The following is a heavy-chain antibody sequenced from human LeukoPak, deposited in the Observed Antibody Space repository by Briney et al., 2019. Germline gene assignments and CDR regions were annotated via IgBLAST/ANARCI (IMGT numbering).Heavy chain of an antibody. CDR2: IRYDGITK. J-gene: IGHJ4*02. D-gene: IGHD4-17*01. CDR1: GFGFSGYG. Sequence: GGSLRLSCAASGFGFSGYGMHWVRQVPGKGLEWVAFIRYDGITKFYIDSVKGRFAISRDNSKNTLSLRMNSLRTEDTAVYYCAALHTGTFVDYWGQGTLVTVSS. V-gene: IGHV3-30*02. CDR3: AALHTGTFVDY.